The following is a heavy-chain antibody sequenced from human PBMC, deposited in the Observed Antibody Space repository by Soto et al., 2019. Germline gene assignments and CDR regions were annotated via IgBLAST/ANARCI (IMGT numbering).Heavy chain of an antibody. D-gene: IGHD3-16*01. CDR3: ASGGNWFDP. J-gene: IGHJ5*02. CDR2: MYYNGNI. V-gene: IGHV4-59*01. CDR1: GGSISNYY. Sequence: SETLSRTCNVSGGSISNYYWTWVRQSPEKGLEWIGYMYYNGNINYNPSLKSRVTISIDTSKNQFSLTLRSVTAADTAVYYCASGGNWFDPWGQGVLVTVSS.